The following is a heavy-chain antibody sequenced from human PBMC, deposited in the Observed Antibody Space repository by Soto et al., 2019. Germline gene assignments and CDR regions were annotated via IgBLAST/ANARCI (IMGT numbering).Heavy chain of an antibody. CDR2: INHSGST. V-gene: IGHV4-34*01. D-gene: IGHD2-8*02. J-gene: IGHJ4*02. CDR1: GGSFSGYY. CDR3: ARDKLTGLFDY. Sequence: PSETLSLTCAVYGGSFSGYYWTWIRQPPGTGLEWIGEINHSGSTNYNPSLKSRVTISVDTSKNQFSLKLTSVTAADTAVYYCARDKLTGLFDYWAQATLFTVS.